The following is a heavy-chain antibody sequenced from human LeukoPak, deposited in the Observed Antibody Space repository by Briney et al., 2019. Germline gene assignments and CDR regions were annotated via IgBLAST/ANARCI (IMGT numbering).Heavy chain of an antibody. J-gene: IGHJ5*02. CDR1: GFTFNNAW. CDR2: IKSKNVGGTT. Sequence: TGGSLRLSCAASGFTFNNAWMNWVRQAPGKGREWVGRIKSKNVGGTTDYAAPVKGRFTISRDDSKNTVYLQMNSLKIEDTAVYYCTSHAAFDPWGQGTLVTVSS. CDR3: TSHAAFDP. V-gene: IGHV3-15*01.